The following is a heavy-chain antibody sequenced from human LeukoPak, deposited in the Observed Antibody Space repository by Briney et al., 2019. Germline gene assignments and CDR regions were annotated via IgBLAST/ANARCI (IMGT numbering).Heavy chain of an antibody. CDR3: ARLEPSPGYFDY. J-gene: IGHJ4*02. CDR2: ISYDGSSQ. CDR1: RLTFNIYA. V-gene: IGHV3-30*04. D-gene: IGHD1-14*01. Sequence: QSGGSLRLSCAASRLTFNIYALHWVRQAPGKGLEWVSFISYDGSSQYYAGSAKGRFTISRDNSKNTLYLQMNSLRAEDTAVYYCARLEPSPGYFDYWGQGALVTVSS.